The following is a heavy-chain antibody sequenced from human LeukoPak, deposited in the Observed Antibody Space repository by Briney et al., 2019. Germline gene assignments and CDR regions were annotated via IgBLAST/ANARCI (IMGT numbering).Heavy chain of an antibody. D-gene: IGHD3-3*01. J-gene: IGHJ4*02. Sequence: SETLSLTCAVYGGSFSGYYWSWIRQPPWKWLEWIGQIHYSGSTNYNPSLTSRATISVDTSKNQFSLKLSSVTAAETAVYSCARDAYDFWSGERDYWGQGTLVTVSS. CDR3: ARDAYDFWSGERDY. V-gene: IGHV4-34*01. CDR1: GGSFSGYY. CDR2: IHYSGST.